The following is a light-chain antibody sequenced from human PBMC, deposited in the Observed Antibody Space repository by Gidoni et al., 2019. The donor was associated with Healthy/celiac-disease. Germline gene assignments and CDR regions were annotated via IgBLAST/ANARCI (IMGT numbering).Light chain of an antibody. V-gene: IGKV3-20*01. CDR3: QQYGSSPIT. Sequence: ESVLTQSPGTLSLSPGARATLSCRASQRVRSSYLAWYQQKPGQAPRLLIYGASSRATGIPDRFSGSGSGTDFTLTISRLEPEDFAVYYCQQYGSSPITFXQXTRLEIK. J-gene: IGKJ5*01. CDR1: QRVRSSY. CDR2: GAS.